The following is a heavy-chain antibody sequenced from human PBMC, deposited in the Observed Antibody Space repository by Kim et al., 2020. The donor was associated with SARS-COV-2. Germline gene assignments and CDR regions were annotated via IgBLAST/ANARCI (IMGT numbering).Heavy chain of an antibody. V-gene: IGHV3-43*01. J-gene: IGHJ4*02. CDR2: ISWDGGST. D-gene: IGHD3-10*01. CDR1: GFTFDDYT. Sequence: GGSLRLSCAASGFTFDDYTMHWVRQAPGKGLEWVSLISWDGGSTYYADSVKGRFTISRDNSKNSLYLQMNSLRTEDTALYYCAKDSSGYGSGSAVDYWGQGTLVTVSS. CDR3: AKDSSGYGSGSAVDY.